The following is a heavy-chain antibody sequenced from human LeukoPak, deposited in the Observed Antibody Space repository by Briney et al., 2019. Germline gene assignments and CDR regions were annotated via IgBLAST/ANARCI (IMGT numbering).Heavy chain of an antibody. J-gene: IGHJ4*02. CDR2: IYYSGST. V-gene: IGHV4-39*01. Sequence: ETLSLTCTVSGGSISSSSYYWGWIRQPPGKGLEWIGSIYYSGSTYYNPSLKSRVTMSVDTSKNQFSLKLSSVTAADTAVYYCARHHRDSSGYYFDYWGQGTLVTVSS. D-gene: IGHD3-22*01. CDR3: ARHHRDSSGYYFDY. CDR1: GGSISSSSYY.